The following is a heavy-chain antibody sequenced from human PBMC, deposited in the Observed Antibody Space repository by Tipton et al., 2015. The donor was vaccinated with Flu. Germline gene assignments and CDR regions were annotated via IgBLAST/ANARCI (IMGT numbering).Heavy chain of an antibody. CDR3: ARERGGSYLSWFDP. CDR1: GGSIRSGGYY. Sequence: LSCTVSGGSIRSGGYYWSWIRQHPGKGLEWIGYIYYSGSTYYSPSLKSRVTISVDTSKNQFSLKLSSVTAADTAVYYCARERGGSYLSWFDPWGQGTLVTVSS. CDR2: IYYSGST. J-gene: IGHJ5*02. V-gene: IGHV4-31*03. D-gene: IGHD2-15*01.